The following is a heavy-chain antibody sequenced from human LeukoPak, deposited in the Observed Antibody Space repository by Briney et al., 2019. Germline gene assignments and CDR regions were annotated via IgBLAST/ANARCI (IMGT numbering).Heavy chain of an antibody. D-gene: IGHD5-12*01. J-gene: IGHJ4*02. CDR2: IIPILGIA. CDR1: GGTFSSYA. V-gene: IGHV1-69*04. CDR3: ARRTATIAPPDY. Sequence: SVKVSCKASGGTFSSYAISWVRQAPGQGLEWMGRIIPILGIANYAQKFQGRVTITADKSTSTACMELSSLRSEDTAVYYCARRTATIAPPDYWGQGTLVTVSS.